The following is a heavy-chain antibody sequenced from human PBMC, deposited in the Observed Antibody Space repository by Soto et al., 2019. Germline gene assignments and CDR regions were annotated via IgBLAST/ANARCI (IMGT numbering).Heavy chain of an antibody. Sequence: VASVKVSCKASGYTFTSYGISWVRQAPGQGLEWMGWISAYNGNTNYAQKLQGRVTMTTDTSTSTAYMELRSMRSDDTAVYYCARDYITMIVVVQLGYWGQGTRVTVSS. V-gene: IGHV1-18*01. CDR3: ARDYITMIVVVQLGY. CDR2: ISAYNGNT. CDR1: GYTFTSYG. D-gene: IGHD3-22*01. J-gene: IGHJ4*02.